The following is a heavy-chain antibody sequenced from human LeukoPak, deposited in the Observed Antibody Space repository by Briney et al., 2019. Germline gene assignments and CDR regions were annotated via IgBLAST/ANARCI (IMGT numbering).Heavy chain of an antibody. D-gene: IGHD2-2*01. CDR3: AIVPTVRRYYGVDV. J-gene: IGHJ6*02. V-gene: IGHV1-18*01. CDR2: TSIYNGNT. CDR1: GYTFTGNG. Sequence: APVKVSCKASGYTFTGNGISWVRQAPGQGLEWMGWTSIYNGNTNYAQKLQGRVTMTTDTSTSTAYMELRSLRSDDTAIYYCAIVPTVRRYYGVDVWGQGTTVTVSS.